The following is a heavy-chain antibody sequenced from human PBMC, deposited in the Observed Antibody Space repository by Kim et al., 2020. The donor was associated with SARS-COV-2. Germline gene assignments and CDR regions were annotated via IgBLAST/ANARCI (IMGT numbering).Heavy chain of an antibody. V-gene: IGHV1-18*01. D-gene: IGHD1-7*01. J-gene: IGHJ4*02. Sequence: ASVKVSCKTSGYTFTTYGINWVRQAPGQGLEWMGWISPSNGDTNSAQEFRGRITMTTDMSTSTAFMELRSLKSGDTAVYFCARADTWNFEFDCWGQGSLV. CDR3: ARADTWNFEFDC. CDR1: GYTFTTYG. CDR2: ISPSNGDT.